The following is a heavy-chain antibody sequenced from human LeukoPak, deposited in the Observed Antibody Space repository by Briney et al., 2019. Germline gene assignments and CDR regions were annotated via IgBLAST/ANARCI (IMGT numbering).Heavy chain of an antibody. CDR2: ISPDSGGT. J-gene: IGHJ4*02. Sequence: ASVKVSCKASGYTFTKYYIYWMRQAPGQGLEWMGWISPDSGGTDYAQKFQGRVTMTRDTSISTAYMELTNLRSDDTAVYYCARDPRFLEWLAPAGAKYYFDYWGQGTLVTVSS. CDR1: GYTFTKYY. V-gene: IGHV1-2*02. D-gene: IGHD3-3*01. CDR3: ARDPRFLEWLAPAGAKYYFDY.